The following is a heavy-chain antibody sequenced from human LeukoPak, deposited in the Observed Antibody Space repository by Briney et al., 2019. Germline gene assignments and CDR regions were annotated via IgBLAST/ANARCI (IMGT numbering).Heavy chain of an antibody. CDR3: ARGIMITFGGVIAPAPRYFDY. CDR1: VGTFSSHA. J-gene: IGHJ4*02. V-gene: IGHV1-69*13. Sequence: SSVKVSCKPSVGTFSSHAISWVRQAPGQGLEWMGGIIPIFGTANYAQKFQGRVTITADESTSTAYMELSSLRSEDTAVYYCARGIMITFGGVIAPAPRYFDYWGQGTLVTVSS. D-gene: IGHD3-16*02. CDR2: IIPIFGTA.